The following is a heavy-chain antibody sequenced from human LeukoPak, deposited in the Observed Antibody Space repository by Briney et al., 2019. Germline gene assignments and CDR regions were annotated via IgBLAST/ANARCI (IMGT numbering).Heavy chain of an antibody. CDR2: FNPSGSST. J-gene: IGHJ4*02. V-gene: IGHV1-46*01. D-gene: IGHD1-26*01. CDR1: GYTFTSFY. CDR3: ARAGENYYDFYY. Sequence: GAPVKVSCKASGYTFTSFYMHCVRQAPGHRLEGMGIFNPSGSSTTYAQKSQGRVTMTRDTSTSIVYMELSSLGSDDTAVYYCARAGENYYDFYYWGQGTLVTVSS.